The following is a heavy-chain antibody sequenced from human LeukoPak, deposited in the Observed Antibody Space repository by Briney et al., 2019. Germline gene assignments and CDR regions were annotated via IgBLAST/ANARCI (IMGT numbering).Heavy chain of an antibody. Sequence: SETLSLTCTVSGYSISSGYYWGWIRQPPGKGLEWIGSIYHSGSTYYNPSLKSRVTISVDTSKNQFSLKLSSVTAADTAVYYCARGGLSMVRGVITFDYWGQGTLVTVSS. V-gene: IGHV4-38-2*02. CDR1: GYSISSGYY. D-gene: IGHD3-10*01. J-gene: IGHJ4*02. CDR3: ARGGLSMVRGVITFDY. CDR2: IYHSGST.